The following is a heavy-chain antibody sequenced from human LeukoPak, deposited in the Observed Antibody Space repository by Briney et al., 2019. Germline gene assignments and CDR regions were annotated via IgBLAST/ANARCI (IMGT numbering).Heavy chain of an antibody. CDR3: AATYYYDSSGYYWVRYFDY. V-gene: IGHV1-2*02. CDR1: GYTFTGYY. CDR2: INPNSGGT. Sequence: ASVKVSCKASGYTFTGYYMHWVRQALGQGLEWMGWINPNSGGTNYAQKFQGRVTMTRDTSISTAYMELSRLRSDDTAVYYCAATYYYDSSGYYWVRYFDYWGQGTLVTVSS. J-gene: IGHJ4*03. D-gene: IGHD3-22*01.